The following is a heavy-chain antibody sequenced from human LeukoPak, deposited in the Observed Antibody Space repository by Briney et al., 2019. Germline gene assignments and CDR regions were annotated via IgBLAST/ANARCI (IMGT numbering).Heavy chain of an antibody. J-gene: IGHJ4*02. CDR1: GGTFSSYA. D-gene: IGHD2-8*01. Sequence: SVKVSCKASGGTFSSYAISWVRQAPGQGLEWMGRIIPIFGTANYAQKFQGRVTITTDESTSTAYMELSSLKSEDTAVYYCARVSFNEYYFDYWGQGTLVTVSS. CDR2: IIPIFGTA. CDR3: ARVSFNEYYFDY. V-gene: IGHV1-69*05.